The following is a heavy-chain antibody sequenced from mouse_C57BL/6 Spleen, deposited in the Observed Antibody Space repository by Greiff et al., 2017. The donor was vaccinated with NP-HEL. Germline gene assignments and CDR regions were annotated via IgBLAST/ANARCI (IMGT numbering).Heavy chain of an antibody. J-gene: IGHJ4*01. CDR1: GFSFNTYA. CDR2: IRSKSNNYAT. CDR3: VRHGGYYYSNYEDAMDY. D-gene: IGHD2-5*01. V-gene: IGHV10-1*01. Sequence: DVKLVESGGGLVQPKGSLKLSCAASGFSFNTYAMNWVRQAPGKGLEWVARIRSKSNNYATYYADSVKDRFTISRDDSESMLYLQMNNLKTEDTAMYYCVRHGGYYYSNYEDAMDYWGQGTSVTVSS.